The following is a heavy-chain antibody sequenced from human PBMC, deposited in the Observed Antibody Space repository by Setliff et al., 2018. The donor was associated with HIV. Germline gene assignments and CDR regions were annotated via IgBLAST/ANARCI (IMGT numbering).Heavy chain of an antibody. CDR3: ARDLKRPNSNFWGGYPIPFDS. V-gene: IGHV7-4-1*02. J-gene: IGHJ4*02. CDR2: INTNTGNP. D-gene: IGHD3-3*01. CDR1: GYTFNNYA. Sequence: EASVKVSCKASGYTFNNYAMNWVRQAPGQGLELMGWINTNTGNPTYAQGFTGRFVFSLDTSVSTAYLQISSLKAEDTAVYFCARDLKRPNSNFWGGYPIPFDSWGQGTLVTSPQ.